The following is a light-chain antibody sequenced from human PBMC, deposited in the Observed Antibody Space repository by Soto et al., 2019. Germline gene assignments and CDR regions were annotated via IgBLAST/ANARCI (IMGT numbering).Light chain of an antibody. CDR1: QSINNW. Sequence: DIQMTQSPSTLSASIGDRVTITCRASQSINNWLAWYQQRPGKAPKVLVYDASSLQSGVTSRFSGSGSETEFTLTISCLQPDDFASYYCQQYNTYLFTFGPGTKVDFK. CDR2: DAS. CDR3: QQYNTYLFT. V-gene: IGKV1-5*01. J-gene: IGKJ3*01.